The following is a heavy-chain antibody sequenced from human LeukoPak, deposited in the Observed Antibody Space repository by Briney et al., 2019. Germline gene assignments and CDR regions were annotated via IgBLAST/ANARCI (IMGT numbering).Heavy chain of an antibody. CDR1: GFTFSSYW. CDR3: AKERRRDDVLTGSFSD. D-gene: IGHD3-9*01. Sequence: GSLRLSCAASGFTFSSYWMSWVRQAPGKGLEWVANIKQDGSAKYYVDSVKGRFTISRDKSKNTLYLQMNSLRAEDTAPYYCAKERRRDDVLTGSFSDWGQGTLVTVSS. V-gene: IGHV3-7*01. CDR2: IKQDGSAK. J-gene: IGHJ4*02.